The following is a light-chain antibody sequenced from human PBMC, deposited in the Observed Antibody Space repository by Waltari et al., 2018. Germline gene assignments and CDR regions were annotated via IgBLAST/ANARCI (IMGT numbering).Light chain of an antibody. CDR1: QGISSY. Sequence: AIRMTQSPSSFSASTGDRVTITCRASQGISSYLAWYQQKPGKAPKLLIYAASTLQSAVPSRFSGSGSGTDFTLTSSCLQSEDFATYYCQQYYSYPRTFGQGTKVEIK. V-gene: IGKV1-8*01. CDR3: QQYYSYPRT. CDR2: AAS. J-gene: IGKJ1*01.